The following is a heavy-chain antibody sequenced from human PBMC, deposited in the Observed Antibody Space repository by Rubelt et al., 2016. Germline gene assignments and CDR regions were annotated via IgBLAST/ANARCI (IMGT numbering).Heavy chain of an antibody. V-gene: IGHV3-30*14. CDR3: AREGLWFGELFPHRYYGMDV. J-gene: IGHJ6*02. CDR2: ISYDGSNK. Sequence: GPEWVAVISYDGSNKYYADSVKGRFTISRDNSKNTLYLQMNSLRAEDTAVYYCAREGLWFGELFPHRYYGMDVWGQGTTVTVSS. D-gene: IGHD3-10*01.